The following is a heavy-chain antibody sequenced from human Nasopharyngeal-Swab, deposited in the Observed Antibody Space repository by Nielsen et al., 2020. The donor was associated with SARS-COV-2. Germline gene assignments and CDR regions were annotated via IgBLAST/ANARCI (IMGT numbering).Heavy chain of an antibody. CDR2: IRSNIYSGAP. V-gene: IGHV3-49*01. Sequence: GGSLRLSCTTSGFTFDAYAMSWFPQAPGKGLEWVGFIRSNIYSGAPEYAASVKGRFTISRDGAESIAFLQMNSLETEDTSVYYCARSVGSFYGQGAFDIWGQGTMVTVSS. D-gene: IGHD1-26*01. J-gene: IGHJ3*02. CDR3: ARSVGSFYGQGAFDI. CDR1: GFTFDAYA.